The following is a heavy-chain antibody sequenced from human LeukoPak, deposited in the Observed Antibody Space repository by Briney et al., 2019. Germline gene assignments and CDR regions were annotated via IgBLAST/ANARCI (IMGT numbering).Heavy chain of an antibody. Sequence: GGSLRLSCAASGFTFSSYAMSWVRQAPGKGLEWVSAISGSGGSTYYADSVKGRFTISRDNSKNMLYLQMNSLRAEDTAVYYCAKDFGDYYDSSGYYIYWGQGTLVTVSS. CDR2: ISGSGGST. J-gene: IGHJ4*02. D-gene: IGHD3-22*01. V-gene: IGHV3-23*01. CDR3: AKDFGDYYDSSGYYIY. CDR1: GFTFSSYA.